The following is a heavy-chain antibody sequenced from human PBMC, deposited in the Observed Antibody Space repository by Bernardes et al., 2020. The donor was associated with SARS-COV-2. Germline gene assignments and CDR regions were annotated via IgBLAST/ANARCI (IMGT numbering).Heavy chain of an antibody. Sequence: SETLSLTCAVYGGSFSGYYWSWIRQPPGKGLEWIGEINHSGSTNYNPSLKSRVTISVDTSKNQFSLKLSSVTAADTAVYYCARGKTVTTFPYYYYYYGMDVWGQGTTVTVSS. CDR3: ARGKTVTTFPYYYYYYGMDV. CDR1: GGSFSGYY. J-gene: IGHJ6*02. D-gene: IGHD4-17*01. V-gene: IGHV4-34*01. CDR2: INHSGST.